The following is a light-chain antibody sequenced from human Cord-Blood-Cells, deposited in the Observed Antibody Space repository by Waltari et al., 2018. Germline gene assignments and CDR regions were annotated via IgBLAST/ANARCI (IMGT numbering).Light chain of an antibody. CDR1: SGINVGTSR. V-gene: IGLV5-45*03. CDR3: MIWHSSAVV. J-gene: IGLJ2*01. Sequence: QAVLTQPSSLSASPGASASLTCTLRSGINVGTSRIYWYQQKPGSPPQYLLRYKSASDKQQGSGVPSRFSGSKDASANAGILLISGLQSEDEADYYCMIWHSSAVVFGGGTKLTVL. CDR2: YKSASDK.